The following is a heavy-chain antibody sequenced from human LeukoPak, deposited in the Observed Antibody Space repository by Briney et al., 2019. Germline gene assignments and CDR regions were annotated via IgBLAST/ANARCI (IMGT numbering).Heavy chain of an antibody. CDR1: GYTFTSYG. V-gene: IGHV1-18*01. D-gene: IGHD3-22*01. CDR2: ISAYNGNT. Sequence: GASVKVSCKASGYTFTSYGISWVRQAPGQGLEWMGWISAYNGNTNYAQKFQGRVTITADKSTSTAYMELSSLRSEDTAVYYCARLGYYYDSSGPLDYWGQGTLVTVSS. CDR3: ARLGYYYDSSGPLDY. J-gene: IGHJ4*02.